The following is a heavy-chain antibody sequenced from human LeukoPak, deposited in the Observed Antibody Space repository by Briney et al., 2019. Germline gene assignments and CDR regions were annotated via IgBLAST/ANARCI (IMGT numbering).Heavy chain of an antibody. Sequence: QPSETLSLTCTVSGGSISSGSYYWSWIRRPAGKGLEWIGRISTSGSTNYNPSLKSRVTILVDTSKNQFSLKLSSVTAADTAVYYCARHCGWFGELFAAPNWFDPWGQGTLVTVSS. V-gene: IGHV4-61*02. CDR3: ARHCGWFGELFAAPNWFDP. CDR2: ISTSGST. CDR1: GGSISSGSYY. D-gene: IGHD3-10*01. J-gene: IGHJ5*02.